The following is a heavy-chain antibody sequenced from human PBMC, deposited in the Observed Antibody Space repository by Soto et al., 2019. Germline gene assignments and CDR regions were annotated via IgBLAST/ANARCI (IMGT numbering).Heavy chain of an antibody. Sequence: EVQLVETGGGLIQPGGSLRLSCAASGFTVSSNYMSWVRQAPGKGLEWVSVIYSGGSTYYADSVKGRFTISRDNSKNTLYLQMNSLRAEDTAVYYCERDRDYYDSSGYYYEGWDWGQGTLVTVSS. D-gene: IGHD3-22*01. CDR1: GFTVSSNY. CDR3: ERDRDYYDSSGYYYEGWD. V-gene: IGHV3-53*02. J-gene: IGHJ4*02. CDR2: IYSGGST.